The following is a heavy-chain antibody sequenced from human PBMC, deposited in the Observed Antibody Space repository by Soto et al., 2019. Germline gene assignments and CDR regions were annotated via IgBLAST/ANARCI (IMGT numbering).Heavy chain of an antibody. V-gene: IGHV3-30*03. CDR1: GFTFSSYV. J-gene: IGHJ6*02. CDR3: ATGQHCSSTSCYFYYYGMDV. Sequence: QVQLVESGGGVVQPGRSLRLSCAASGFTFSSYVMHWVRQAPGKGLEWVAVISYDGSKKYYADSVKGRLTISRDNSKNTVYLQMNSLRREDTAVYYCATGQHCSSTSCYFYYYGMDVWGQGNTVDVSS. CDR2: ISYDGSKK. D-gene: IGHD2-2*01.